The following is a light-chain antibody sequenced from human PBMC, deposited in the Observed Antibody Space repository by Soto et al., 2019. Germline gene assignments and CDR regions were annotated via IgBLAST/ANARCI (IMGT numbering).Light chain of an antibody. CDR1: SSNIGAGYD. V-gene: IGLV1-40*01. Sequence: QSVLTQPPSVSGAPGQWVTISCTGSSSNIGAGYDVHWYQQLPGTAPKLLIYGNSNRPSGVPDRFSGSKSGTSASLAITRLQAEDEADYYCQSYDSSLVVFGGGTKVTVL. CDR3: QSYDSSLVV. J-gene: IGLJ2*01. CDR2: GNS.